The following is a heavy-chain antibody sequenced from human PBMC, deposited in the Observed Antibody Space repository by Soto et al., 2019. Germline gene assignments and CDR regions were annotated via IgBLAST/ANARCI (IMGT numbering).Heavy chain of an antibody. CDR1: GYTFTSYG. CDR3: ARDTYCSSTSCYPYYYYGMDV. Sequence: ASVKVSCKASGYTFTSYGISWVRQAPGQGLEWMGWISAYNGNTNYAQKLQGRVTMTTDTSTSTAYMELRSLRSDDTAVYYCARDTYCSSTSCYPYYYYGMDVWGQGTTVTAP. J-gene: IGHJ6*02. D-gene: IGHD2-2*01. V-gene: IGHV1-18*04. CDR2: ISAYNGNT.